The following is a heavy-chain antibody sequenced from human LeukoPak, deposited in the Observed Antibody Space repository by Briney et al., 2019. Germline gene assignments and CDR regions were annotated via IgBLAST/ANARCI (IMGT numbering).Heavy chain of an antibody. Sequence: GGSLRLSCAASGFTFSSYSMNWVRQAPGKGLEWVSSISSSSSYIYYANSVKGRFTISRDNAKNSLYLQMNSLRAEDTAVYYCASGVVSGSYSIFDYWGQGTLVTVSS. CDR1: GFTFSSYS. V-gene: IGHV3-21*01. J-gene: IGHJ4*02. D-gene: IGHD1-26*01. CDR3: ASGVVSGSYSIFDY. CDR2: ISSSSSYI.